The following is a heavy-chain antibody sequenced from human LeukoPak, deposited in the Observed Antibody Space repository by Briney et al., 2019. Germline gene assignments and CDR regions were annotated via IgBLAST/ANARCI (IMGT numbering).Heavy chain of an antibody. D-gene: IGHD6-19*01. Sequence: GASVKVSCKASGYTFIDYYLNWVRQAPGQGLEWMGWINPNRGGTNYAQKFQGRVTMTRNTSISTAYMELSSLRSEDTAVYYCARGTKLSSGWYYYYYMDVWGKGTTVTISS. CDR3: ARGTKLSSGWYYYYYMDV. CDR2: INPNRGGT. CDR1: GYTFIDYY. J-gene: IGHJ6*03. V-gene: IGHV1-2*02.